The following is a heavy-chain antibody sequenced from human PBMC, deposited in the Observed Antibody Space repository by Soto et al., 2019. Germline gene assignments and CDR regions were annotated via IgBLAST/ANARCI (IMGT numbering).Heavy chain of an antibody. CDR3: ARGGGVGVAGSAAFDM. Sequence: QLHLVQSGAVVKKPGASVTVSCSASGYPVTAYYMHWVRQAPGRGLEWMGGINPATGAAKYTQTFRGRVTMSRDTSTSTVFMELSGLTSEDMAVFYCARGGGVGVAGSAAFDMWGQGTLVTVSS. J-gene: IGHJ3*02. V-gene: IGHV1-2*02. CDR1: GYPVTAYY. D-gene: IGHD3-3*01. CDR2: INPATGAA.